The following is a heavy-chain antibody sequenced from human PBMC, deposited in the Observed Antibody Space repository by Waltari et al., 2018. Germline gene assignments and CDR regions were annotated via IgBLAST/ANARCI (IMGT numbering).Heavy chain of an antibody. D-gene: IGHD6-13*01. V-gene: IGHV3-23*01. CDR3: ARDPLMYDSNWYPNWFGP. CDR1: GFIFTTHA. Sequence: EAHLLESGGGLVQPGGSLRPSCVASGFIFTTHAISWVGQAPGKGLQWVSGISADGVSTYYVDSVKGRFTISRDNSKNTLYLQMNSLRVEDTAVYYCARDPLMYDSNWYPNWFGPWGQGTLVTVSS. CDR2: ISADGVST. J-gene: IGHJ5*02.